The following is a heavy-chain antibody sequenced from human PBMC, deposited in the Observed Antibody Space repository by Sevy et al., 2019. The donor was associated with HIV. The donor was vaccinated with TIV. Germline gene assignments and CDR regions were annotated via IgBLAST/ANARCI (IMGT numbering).Heavy chain of an antibody. CDR1: GFDVGNNY. CDR2: IYTGGST. V-gene: IGHV3-53*01. D-gene: IGHD2-8*02. CDR3: ARDHGGVQDWYFDL. J-gene: IGHJ2*01. Sequence: GGSLRLSCAASGFDVGNNYMSWVRQAPGKGLEWVSVIYTGGSTYYADSVTGRFTMYRDTSKNTVYLQMDSLRAEDTAVYYCARDHGGVQDWYFDLWGRGTLVTVSS.